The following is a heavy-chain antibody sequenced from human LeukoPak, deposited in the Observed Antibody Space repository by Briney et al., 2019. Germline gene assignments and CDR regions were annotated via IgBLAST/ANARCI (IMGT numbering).Heavy chain of an antibody. CDR2: VYQSNIA. D-gene: IGHD2-15*01. CDR1: GGSVSDNY. CDR3: TKNAGRGRPSDL. Sequence: SKTLSLTCTVSGGSVSDNYWSWIRQPPGKGLEWIAYVYQSNIANYNPSLSGRGTISLDTSKNQVSLKLRSVTPADTAIYYCTKNAGRGRPSDLWGQGTLVTVFS. V-gene: IGHV4-59*02. J-gene: IGHJ4*02.